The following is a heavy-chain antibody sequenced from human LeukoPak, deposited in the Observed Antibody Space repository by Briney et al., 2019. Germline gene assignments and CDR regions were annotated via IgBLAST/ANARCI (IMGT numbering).Heavy chain of an antibody. D-gene: IGHD6-19*01. CDR3: ARSGSWAGTFDY. CDR1: GGSISSYY. Sequence: PSEPLSLTCTVSGGSISSYYWSWIRQPPGKGLEWIGYIYYSGSTNYNPSLTSRVTISVDTSKNQFSLKLSSVTAADTAVYYCARSGSWAGTFDYWGQGTLVTVSS. CDR2: IYYSGST. J-gene: IGHJ4*02. V-gene: IGHV4-59*01.